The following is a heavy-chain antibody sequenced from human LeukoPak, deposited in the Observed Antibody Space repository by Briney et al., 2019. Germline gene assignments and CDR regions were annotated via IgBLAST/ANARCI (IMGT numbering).Heavy chain of an antibody. J-gene: IGHJ4*02. V-gene: IGHV1-18*01. CDR1: GYTFTSYG. Sequence: ASVKVSCTASGYTFTSYGISWVRQAPGQGLEWMGWISAYNGNTNYAQKLQGRVTMTTDTSTSTAYMELRSLRSDDTAVYYCARDSSGWYLGVGFDYWGQGTLVTVSS. CDR3: ARDSSGWYLGVGFDY. CDR2: ISAYNGNT. D-gene: IGHD6-19*01.